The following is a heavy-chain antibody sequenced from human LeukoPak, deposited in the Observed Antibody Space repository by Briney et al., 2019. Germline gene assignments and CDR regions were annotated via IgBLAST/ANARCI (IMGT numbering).Heavy chain of an antibody. J-gene: IGHJ4*02. D-gene: IGHD2-2*01. CDR3: ARGRGCSSTSCHALFDY. CDR2: INHSGGN. V-gene: IGHV4-34*01. CDR1: GGSFSGYY. Sequence: PSETLSLTCAVYGGSFSGYYWSWIRQPPGKGLEWIGEINHSGGNNYNPSLKSRVTISVDTSKNQFSLKLSSVTAADTAVYYCARGRGCSSTSCHALFDYWGQGTLVTVSS.